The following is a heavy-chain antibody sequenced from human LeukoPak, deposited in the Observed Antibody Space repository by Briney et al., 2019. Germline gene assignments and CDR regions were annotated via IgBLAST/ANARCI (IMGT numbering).Heavy chain of an antibody. J-gene: IGHJ5*02. CDR2: INPNSGGT. CDR1: GYTFTGYY. D-gene: IGHD2-2*01. CDR3: ARASLPWGYCSSTSCYGLDP. Sequence: ASVKVSCKASGYTFTGYYMHWVRQARGQGLEWMGRINPNSGGTNYAQKFQGRVTMTRDTSISTAYMELSRLRSDDTAVYYCARASLPWGYCSSTSCYGLDPWGQGTLVTVSS. V-gene: IGHV1-2*02.